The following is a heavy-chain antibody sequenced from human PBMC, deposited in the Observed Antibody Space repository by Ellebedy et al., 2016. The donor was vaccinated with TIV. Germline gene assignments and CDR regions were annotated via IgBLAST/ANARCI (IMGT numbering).Heavy chain of an antibody. CDR3: ARDEQLLIDY. CDR2: INPNSGGT. V-gene: IGHV1-2*02. CDR1: GYTFIGYY. Sequence: ASVKVSCXASGYTFIGYYMHWVRQAPGQGLEWVGWINPNSGGTNYAQKFQGRVIMTRDTSISTVYMELNNLRSDDTAVYYCARDEQLLIDYWGQGTMVTVSS. D-gene: IGHD2-21*01. J-gene: IGHJ4*02.